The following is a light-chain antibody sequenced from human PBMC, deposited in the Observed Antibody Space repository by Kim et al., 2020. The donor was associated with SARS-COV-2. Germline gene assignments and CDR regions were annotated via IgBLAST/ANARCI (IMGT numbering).Light chain of an antibody. CDR2: DVN. CDR1: SSNIGSYNY. CDR3: SSFTTRSTLV. Sequence: GQSISTSCTGTSSNIGSYNYVSWHQQHPGKAPKLMICDVNKRPSGISSRFSGSKSGSTASLTISGLQAEDEADYYCSSFTTRSTLVFGGGTKVTVL. J-gene: IGLJ3*02. V-gene: IGLV2-14*03.